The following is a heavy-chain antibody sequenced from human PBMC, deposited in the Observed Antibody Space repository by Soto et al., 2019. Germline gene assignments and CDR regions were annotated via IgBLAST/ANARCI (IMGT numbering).Heavy chain of an antibody. Sequence: QVQLVQSGAEVKKPGSSVKVSCKASGGTFSSYTISWVRQAPGQGLEWMGRIITILGIANYAQKFQGRVTITADKSTSTAYMELSSLRSEDTAVYYCARSLGGYCSSTSCTYGMDVWGQGTTVTVSS. D-gene: IGHD2-2*03. V-gene: IGHV1-69*02. CDR1: GGTFSSYT. CDR3: ARSLGGYCSSTSCTYGMDV. CDR2: IITILGIA. J-gene: IGHJ6*02.